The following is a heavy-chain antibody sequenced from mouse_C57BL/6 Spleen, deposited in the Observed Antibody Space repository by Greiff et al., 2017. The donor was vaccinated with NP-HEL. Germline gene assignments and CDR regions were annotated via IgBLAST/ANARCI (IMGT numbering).Heavy chain of an antibody. CDR3: GRGLGRFAY. CDR2: ISDGGSYT. J-gene: IGHJ3*01. CDR1: GFTFSSYA. D-gene: IGHD4-1*01. V-gene: IGHV5-4*01. Sequence: EVQLVESGGGLVKPGGSLKLSCAASGFTFSSYAMSWVRQTPEKRLEWVATISDGGSYTYYPDNVKGRFTISRDNAKNNLYLQMSHLKSEDTAMYYCGRGLGRFAYWGQGTLVTVSA.